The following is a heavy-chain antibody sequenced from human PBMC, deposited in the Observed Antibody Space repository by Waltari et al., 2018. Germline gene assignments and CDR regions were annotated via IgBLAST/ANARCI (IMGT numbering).Heavy chain of an antibody. D-gene: IGHD4-4*01. CDR1: RGSISGPS. CDR3: AAQAVTTFNAFDI. Sequence: QVQLQESGPGLVKSSATLSLTCTVSRGSISGPSSIWTRQTPGKCREWIGNSHSGGTTDYNPALKSRLTISLDTSENQFSLKLSSVTAADTAVYYCAAQAVTTFNAFDIWGQGTMVTVSS. J-gene: IGHJ3*02. CDR2: SHSGGTT. V-gene: IGHV4-4*09.